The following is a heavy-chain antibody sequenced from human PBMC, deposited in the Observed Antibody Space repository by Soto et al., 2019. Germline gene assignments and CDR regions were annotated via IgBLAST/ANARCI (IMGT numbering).Heavy chain of an antibody. V-gene: IGHV4-30-4*01. J-gene: IGHJ5*02. CDR3: ARVGISSWYPRGWFDP. CDR2: IYYSGST. D-gene: IGHD6-13*01. Sequence: SETLSLTCTVSGGSISSGDYYWSWIRQPPGKGLEWIGYIYYSGSTYYNPSLKSRVTISVDTSKNQFSLKLSSVTAADTAVYYCARVGISSWYPRGWFDPWGQGTLVTVSS. CDR1: GGSISSGDYY.